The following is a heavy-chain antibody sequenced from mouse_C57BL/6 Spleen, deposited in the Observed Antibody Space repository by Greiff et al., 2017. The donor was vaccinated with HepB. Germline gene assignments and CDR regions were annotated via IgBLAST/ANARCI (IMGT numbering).Heavy chain of an antibody. D-gene: IGHD1-1*01. V-gene: IGHV1-76*01. CDR1: GYTFTDYY. CDR3: ATGHYYGSSYLFAY. CDR2: IYPGSGNT. J-gene: IGHJ3*01. Sequence: VQLQESGAELVRPGASVKLSCKASGYTFTDYYINWVKQRPGQGLEWIARIYPGSGNTYYNEKFKGKATLTAEKSSSTAYMQLSSLTSEDSAVYFCATGHYYGSSYLFAYWGQGTLVTVSA.